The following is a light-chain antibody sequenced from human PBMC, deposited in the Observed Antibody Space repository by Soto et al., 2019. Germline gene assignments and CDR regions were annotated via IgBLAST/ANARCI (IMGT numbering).Light chain of an antibody. CDR1: TGAVTSGNY. J-gene: IGLJ3*02. V-gene: IGLV7-43*01. CDR2: TTN. CDR3: LLYYGGAHLV. Sequence: QTVVTQEPSLTVSPGGTVTLTCASSTGAVTSGNYPSWFQQKPGQTPRTLIYTTNNRHSWTPARFSGSLLGGKAALTLSGVQPQDEAEYYCLLYYGGAHLVFGGGTKLTVL.